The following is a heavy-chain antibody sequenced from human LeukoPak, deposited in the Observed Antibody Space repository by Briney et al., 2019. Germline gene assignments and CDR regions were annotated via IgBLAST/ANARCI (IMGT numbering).Heavy chain of an antibody. CDR2: ISYDGGNK. CDR1: GFTFSSYA. D-gene: IGHD6-6*01. V-gene: IGHV3-30-3*01. CDR3: ARDSGIEYIYYYMDV. J-gene: IGHJ6*03. Sequence: GGSLRLSCAASGFTFSSYAMHWVRQAPGKGLEWVAVISYDGGNKYYADSVKGRFTISRDNSKNTLYLQMNSLRAEDTAVYYCARDSGIEYIYYYMDVWGKGTTVTVSS.